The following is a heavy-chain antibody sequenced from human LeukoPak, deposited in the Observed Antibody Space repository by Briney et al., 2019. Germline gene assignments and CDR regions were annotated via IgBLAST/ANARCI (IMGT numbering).Heavy chain of an antibody. J-gene: IGHJ4*02. V-gene: IGHV3-23*01. CDR1: GFTFSTYA. CDR3: ARVRVFCSSTSCSYFDY. Sequence: GGSLRLSCAASGFTFSTYAMSWVRQAPGKGLEWISAISGSGGSTYYADSLKGRFTISRDNSKNTLYLQMNSLRAEDTAVYYCARVRVFCSSTSCSYFDYWGQGTLVTVSS. D-gene: IGHD2-2*01. CDR2: ISGSGGST.